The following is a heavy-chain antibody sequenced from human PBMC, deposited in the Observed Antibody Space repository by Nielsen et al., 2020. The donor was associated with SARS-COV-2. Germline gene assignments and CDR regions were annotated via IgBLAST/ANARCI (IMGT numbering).Heavy chain of an antibody. J-gene: IGHJ3*01. V-gene: IGHV3-30-3*01. CDR3: ARDNGGYFGH. CDR1: GFTFSSYA. CDR2: ISYDGSNK. Sequence: GESLKISCAASGFTFSSYAMHWVRQAPGKGLEWVAVISYDGSNKYYADSVKGRFTISRDNSKNTLYLQMNSLRAEDTAVYYYARDNGGYFGHWGQGTMVTVSS. D-gene: IGHD2-21*02.